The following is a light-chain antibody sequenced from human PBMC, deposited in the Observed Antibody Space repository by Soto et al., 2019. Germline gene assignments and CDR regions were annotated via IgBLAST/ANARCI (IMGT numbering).Light chain of an antibody. CDR1: QSVSSSY. Sequence: EIVLTQSPATLSLSPGERATLSCRASQSVSSSYLAWYQQKPGQAPRLLIYGASSRATGIPDRFSGSGSGTDFTLTISRLEPEDFAVYYCQQYGSSPQRTFGQGTKVDI. V-gene: IGKV3-20*01. J-gene: IGKJ1*01. CDR3: QQYGSSPQRT. CDR2: GAS.